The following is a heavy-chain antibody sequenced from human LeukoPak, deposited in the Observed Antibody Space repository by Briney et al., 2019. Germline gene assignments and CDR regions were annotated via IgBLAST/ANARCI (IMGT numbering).Heavy chain of an antibody. V-gene: IGHV4-34*01. CDR1: GGSFSGYY. J-gene: IGHJ6*04. CDR2: INHSGST. D-gene: IGHD3-9*01. CDR3: ARGPYDILTGPIGMDV. Sequence: SETLSLTCAVYGGSFSGYYWSWIRQPPGKGLEWIGEINHSGSTNYNPSLKSRVTISVDTSKNQFSLKLSSVTTADTAVYYCARGPYDILTGPIGMDVWGKGTTVTVSS.